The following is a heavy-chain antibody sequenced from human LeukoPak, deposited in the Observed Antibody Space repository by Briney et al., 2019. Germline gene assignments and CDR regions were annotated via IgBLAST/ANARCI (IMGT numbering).Heavy chain of an antibody. CDR1: GGTFSSYA. V-gene: IGHV1-69*01. D-gene: IGHD3-3*01. J-gene: IGHJ6*03. Sequence: VASVKVSCKASGGTFSSYAISWVRQAPGQGLEWMGGIIPIFGTANYAQNFQGRVTITADESTSTAYTELSSLRSEDTAVYYCARTIFGVVMDYYYYYYMDVWGKGTTVTVSS. CDR2: IIPIFGTA. CDR3: ARTIFGVVMDYYYYYYMDV.